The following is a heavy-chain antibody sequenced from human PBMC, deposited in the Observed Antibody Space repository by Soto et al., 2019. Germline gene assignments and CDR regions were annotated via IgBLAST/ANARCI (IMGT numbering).Heavy chain of an antibody. CDR1: AYTFGSYG. Sequence: ASVKVSCKASAYTFGSYGLSWVRQAPGQGLEWMGRISAYSGDLNYAQKFQGRVIMTTDTSTSTAYMELRSLTSDDTGVCYCARSGADTISPSDYAFYGMDVWGQGTTVTVSS. V-gene: IGHV1-18*01. J-gene: IGHJ6*02. CDR2: ISAYSGDL. CDR3: ARSGADTISPSDYAFYGMDV. D-gene: IGHD3-16*01.